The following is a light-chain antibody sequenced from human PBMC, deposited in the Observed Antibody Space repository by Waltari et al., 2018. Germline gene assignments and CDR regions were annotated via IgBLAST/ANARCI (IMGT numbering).Light chain of an antibody. CDR3: SSYTSSTTLV. Sequence: QSALPQPPSVSGSPGQSVTISCTGTRPDVCSSSRFSWYQQPPGPAPNVIIYEVNKRPSGVPDRFSGSKSGNTASLTISGLQPEDEADYYCSSYTSSTTLVFGGGTSLTVL. CDR2: EVN. J-gene: IGLJ3*02. V-gene: IGLV2-18*02. CDR1: RPDVCSSSR.